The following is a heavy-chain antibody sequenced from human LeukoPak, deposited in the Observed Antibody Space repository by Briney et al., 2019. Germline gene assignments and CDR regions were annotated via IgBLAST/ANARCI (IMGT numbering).Heavy chain of an antibody. CDR1: GGSISSSSYY. J-gene: IGHJ3*02. CDR2: IYYSGST. D-gene: IGHD6-13*01. Sequence: SETLSLTCTVSGGSISSSSYYWGWIRQPPGKGLEWIGSIYYSGSTYYNPSLKSRVTISVDTSKNQFSLKLSSVTAADTAVYYCARLMYSSSWWDDAFDIWGQGTMVTVSS. CDR3: ARLMYSSSWWDDAFDI. V-gene: IGHV4-39*01.